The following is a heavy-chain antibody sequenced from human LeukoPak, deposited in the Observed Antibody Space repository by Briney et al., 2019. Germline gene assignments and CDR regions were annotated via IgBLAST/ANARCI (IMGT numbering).Heavy chain of an antibody. CDR3: ARERMTTVTFSGGVDY. Sequence: PSETLSLTCTVAGGSISSYYWSWLRQPAGKGLEWIGRIYTSGSTNYNPSLKSRVTISVDTSKNQFSLKLSSVTAADTAVYYCARERMTTVTFSGGVDYWGQGTLVTVSS. CDR2: IYTSGST. J-gene: IGHJ4*02. D-gene: IGHD4-11*01. CDR1: GGSISSYY. V-gene: IGHV4-4*07.